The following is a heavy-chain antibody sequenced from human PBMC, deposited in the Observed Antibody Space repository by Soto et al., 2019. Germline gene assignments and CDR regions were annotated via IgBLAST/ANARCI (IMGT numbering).Heavy chain of an antibody. D-gene: IGHD2-8*01. J-gene: IGHJ4*02. CDR3: ARDLLMGNLGYCTNGVCYSFDY. CDR2: ISYDGSNK. CDR1: GFTFSSYA. V-gene: IGHV3-30-3*01. Sequence: QVQLVESGGGVVQPGRSLRLSCAASGFTFSSYAMHWVRQAPGKGLEWVAVISYDGSNKYYADSVKGRFTISRDNSKNTLYLQMNSLRAEDTAVYYCARDLLMGNLGYCTNGVCYSFDYWVQGTLVTVSS.